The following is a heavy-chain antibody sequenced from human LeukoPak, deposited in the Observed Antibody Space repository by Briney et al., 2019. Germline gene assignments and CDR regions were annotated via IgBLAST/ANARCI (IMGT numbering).Heavy chain of an antibody. CDR3: ARGSSSGWSGSDY. D-gene: IGHD6-19*01. CDR2: INTDSGDT. CDR1: VYTFTGYY. V-gene: IGHV1-2*02. J-gene: IGHJ4*02. Sequence: ASVKVSCKASVYTFTGYYMHWVRQSPGQGLDWMGWINTDSGDTNYAQKFQGRVTMTRDTSINTAYMELSRLTSDDTAVYYCARGSSSGWSGSDYWGQGTLVTVSS.